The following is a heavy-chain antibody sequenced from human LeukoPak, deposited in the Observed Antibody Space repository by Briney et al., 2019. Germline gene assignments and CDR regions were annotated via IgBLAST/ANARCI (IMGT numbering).Heavy chain of an antibody. V-gene: IGHV4-39*01. D-gene: IGHD6-19*01. CDR3: ARGLSSGWPDYFDY. Sequence: PSETLSLTCTVSGGSISSVSYYWGWIRQPPGRGLEWIGSIYYSGSTYYNPSLKSRVTISVDTSKNQFSLKLSSVTAADTAVYYCARGLSSGWPDYFDYWGQGTLVTVSS. CDR2: IYYSGST. J-gene: IGHJ4*02. CDR1: GGSISSVSYY.